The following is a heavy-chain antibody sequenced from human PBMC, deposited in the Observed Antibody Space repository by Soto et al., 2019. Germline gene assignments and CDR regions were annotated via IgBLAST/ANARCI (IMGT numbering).Heavy chain of an antibody. V-gene: IGHV4-59*08. J-gene: IGHJ2*01. CDR2: IYYSGSS. Sequence: QVQLQESGPGLVKPSETLSLTCTVSGGSISSYYWSWIRQPPGKGLEWIGYIYYSGSSNYSPSLKRRATISVDPSKTPFSLKLNSVTAAATAVYHCASRWGGYFELWGRGTLVTVSS. CDR3: ASRWGGYFEL. CDR1: GGSISSYY. D-gene: IGHD3-16*01.